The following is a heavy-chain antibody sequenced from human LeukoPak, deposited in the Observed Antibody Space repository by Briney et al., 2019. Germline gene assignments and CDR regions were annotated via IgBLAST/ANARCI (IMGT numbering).Heavy chain of an antibody. V-gene: IGHV1-2*02. CDR3: ARGPTVVTPDD. Sequence: GASVKVSCKASGYTFTGYYMHSERQAPGQGLEWMGWINPKTGVTNYAQRFQGRVTVTTDTSISTAYMDLSNLRSDDTALYYCARGPTVVTPDDWGQGTLVTVSS. D-gene: IGHD4-23*01. J-gene: IGHJ4*02. CDR2: INPKTGVT. CDR1: GYTFTGYY.